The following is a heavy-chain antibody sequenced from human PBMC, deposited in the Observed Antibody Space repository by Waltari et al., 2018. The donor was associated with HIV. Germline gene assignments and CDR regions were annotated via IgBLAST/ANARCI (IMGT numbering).Heavy chain of an antibody. CDR3: ATTHGSGDYDNDFDY. D-gene: IGHD3-10*01. CDR2: INQAGTER. J-gene: IGHJ4*02. CDR1: GFPFRFYW. V-gene: IGHV3-7*01. Sequence: EVQLVESGGGWVQPGGSVTLTCEAYGFPFRFYWLSWVRQAPGKGLEWVANINQAGTERHYVDSVRGRFTISRDNDKTSVFLQMNSLTVEDTAVYYCATTHGSGDYDNDFDYWGQGTLV.